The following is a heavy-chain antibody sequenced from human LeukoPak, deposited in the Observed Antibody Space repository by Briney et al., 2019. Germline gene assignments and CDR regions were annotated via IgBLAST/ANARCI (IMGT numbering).Heavy chain of an antibody. J-gene: IGHJ6*03. V-gene: IGHV4-59*01. CDR3: ARDRVGQQLVGRNYYYYYMDV. CDR2: IHYSGST. Sequence: DPSETLSLTCTVSGGSISSYYWSWLRQPPGKGLEWVGYIHYSGSTNYNPSLKSRVTISVDTSKNQFSLKLSSVTAADTAVYYCARDRVGQQLVGRNYYYYYMDVWGKGTTVTISS. CDR1: GGSISSYY. D-gene: IGHD6-13*01.